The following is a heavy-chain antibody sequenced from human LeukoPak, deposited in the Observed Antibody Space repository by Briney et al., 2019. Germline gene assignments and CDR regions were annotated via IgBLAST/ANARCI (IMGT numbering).Heavy chain of an antibody. CDR1: GFTFSNYW. CDR2: INQDGSEK. Sequence: PGGSLRLSCAASGFTFSNYWMSWVRQAPGRGLEWVANINQDGSEKHCVDSLEGRFTISRDNAKNSLYLQMNSLRAEDTAVYYCARGARTHDYWGQGTLVTVSS. V-gene: IGHV3-7*01. CDR3: ARGARTHDY. D-gene: IGHD6-6*01. J-gene: IGHJ4*02.